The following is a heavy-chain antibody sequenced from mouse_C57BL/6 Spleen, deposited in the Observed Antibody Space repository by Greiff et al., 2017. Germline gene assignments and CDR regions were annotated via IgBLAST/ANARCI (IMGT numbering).Heavy chain of an antibody. CDR2: ISSGSSTI. V-gene: IGHV5-17*01. CDR3: ARGLGNYFDY. J-gene: IGHJ2*01. CDR1: GSTFSDYG. Sequence: EVLLVESGGGLAKPGGSLKLSCAASGSTFSDYGMHWVRQAPEKGREWVAYISSGSSTIYYADTVKGLFTIARDNAKNTLLLQMTRLRSEDTAMYYCARGLGNYFDYWGQGTTLTVSS. D-gene: IGHD4-1*01.